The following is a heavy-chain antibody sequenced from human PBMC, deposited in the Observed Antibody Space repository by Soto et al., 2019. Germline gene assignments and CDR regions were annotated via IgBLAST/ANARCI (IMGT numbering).Heavy chain of an antibody. CDR3: AKDVGCTTTVCQKYYFDY. V-gene: IGHV3-23*01. D-gene: IGHD2-2*01. CDR1: GFIFTNYA. J-gene: IGHJ4*02. Sequence: GGSLRLSCEASGFIFTNYAMTWVRQAPGKGLEWLSVISGYGSRTYYADSVKGRLTISRDNSNNTLYLHMTSLRAEDTAVYYCAKDVGCTTTVCQKYYFDYWGQGA. CDR2: ISGYGSRT.